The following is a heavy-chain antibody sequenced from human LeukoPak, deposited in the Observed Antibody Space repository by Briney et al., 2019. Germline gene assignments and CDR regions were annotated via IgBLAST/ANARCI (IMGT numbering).Heavy chain of an antibody. CDR1: GGSISRGGSY. D-gene: IGHD2-8*01. V-gene: IGHV4-31*03. CDR2: IYNSGSA. Sequence: SETLSLTCTVSGGSISRGGSYWSWVRQHPGKVLEWLAYIYNSGSAYHNPSLKSRASISVDTSRHQFSLKLSSVTAADTAVYFCARLIMNGDNWFDPWGEGSLVTVSS. J-gene: IGHJ5*02. CDR3: ARLIMNGDNWFDP.